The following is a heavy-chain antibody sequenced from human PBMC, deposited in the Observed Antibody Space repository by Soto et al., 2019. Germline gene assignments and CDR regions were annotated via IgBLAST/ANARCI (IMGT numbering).Heavy chain of an antibody. Sequence: SETLSLTCTVSGGSISGYYWSWIRQPPGKGLEWIGYIHYSGSTNYSPSLKSRVTISVNTSKNQFSLKLSSVTAADTAVYYCAREGSIAVAGLFDYWGQGTLVTVSS. V-gene: IGHV4-59*01. J-gene: IGHJ4*02. CDR2: IHYSGST. CDR1: GGSISGYY. CDR3: AREGSIAVAGLFDY. D-gene: IGHD6-19*01.